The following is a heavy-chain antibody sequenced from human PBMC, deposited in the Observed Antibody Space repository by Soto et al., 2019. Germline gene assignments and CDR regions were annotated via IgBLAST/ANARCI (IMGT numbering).Heavy chain of an antibody. Sequence: QVQLVESGGGVVQPGRSLRLSCAASGFTFSSYGMHWVRQAPGKGLEWVAVISYDGSNKYYADSVKGRFTISRDNSKNTLYLQMNSLRAEDTAVYYCAKDHYYDSSGYPLDYWGQGTLVTVSS. CDR3: AKDHYYDSSGYPLDY. J-gene: IGHJ4*02. V-gene: IGHV3-30*18. D-gene: IGHD3-22*01. CDR2: ISYDGSNK. CDR1: GFTFSSYG.